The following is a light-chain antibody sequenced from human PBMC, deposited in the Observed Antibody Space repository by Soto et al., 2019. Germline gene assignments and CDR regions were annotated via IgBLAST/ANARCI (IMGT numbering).Light chain of an antibody. V-gene: IGKV3-20*01. CDR1: HIVTSSY. CDR3: QQYGRSPQADWT. Sequence: EIVWPQSPGTMSLSLGERVTLSFRSLHIVTSSYLAWYQQKPGQAPRLLIYGASSRATGIPDRFSGSGSGTDFTLTIRRLEPEDFAVYYCQQYGRSPQADWTFGQGNKVDIK. CDR2: GAS. J-gene: IGKJ1*01.